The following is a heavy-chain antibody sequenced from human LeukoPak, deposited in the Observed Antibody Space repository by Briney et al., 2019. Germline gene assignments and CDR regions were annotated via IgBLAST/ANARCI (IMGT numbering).Heavy chain of an antibody. CDR3: ARDIDGSGSYYRTTNWFDP. J-gene: IGHJ5*02. D-gene: IGHD3-10*01. CDR2: ISSSSSTI. Sequence: GGSLRLSCAASGFTFSSYSMNWVRQAPGKGLEWVSYISSSSSTIYYADSVKGRFTISRDNAKNSLYLQMNSLRDEDTAVYYCARDIDGSGSYYRTTNWFDPWGQGTLVTVSS. CDR1: GFTFSSYS. V-gene: IGHV3-48*02.